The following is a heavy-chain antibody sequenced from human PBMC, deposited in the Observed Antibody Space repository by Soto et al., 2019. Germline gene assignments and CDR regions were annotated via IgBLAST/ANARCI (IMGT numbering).Heavy chain of an antibody. J-gene: IGHJ4*02. CDR3: ARALYDSSGYYYVRDDNFDY. CDR1: GYTFTSYY. Sequence: ASVKVSCKASGYTFTSYYMHWVRQAPGQGLEWMGIINPSGGSTSYAQKFQGRVTMTRDTSTSTVYMELSSLRSEDTAVYCCARALYDSSGYYYVRDDNFDYWGQGTLVTVS. V-gene: IGHV1-46*01. CDR2: INPSGGST. D-gene: IGHD3-22*01.